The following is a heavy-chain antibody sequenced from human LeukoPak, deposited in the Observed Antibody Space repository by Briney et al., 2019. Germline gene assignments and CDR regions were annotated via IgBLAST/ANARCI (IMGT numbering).Heavy chain of an antibody. CDR2: IDYSGST. D-gene: IGHD6-13*01. Sequence: PSETLSLTCTVSGGSITSSSYYWRWIRQPLGKVLGRIGSIDYSGSTYYNSSINSLITVSVDTSKKQFSLKLSSVTAADTAVYYCARDGASIAAATTPSLDIWGQGTMVTVSS. CDR3: ARDGASIAAATTPSLDI. CDR1: GGSITSSSYY. J-gene: IGHJ3*02. V-gene: IGHV4-39*02.